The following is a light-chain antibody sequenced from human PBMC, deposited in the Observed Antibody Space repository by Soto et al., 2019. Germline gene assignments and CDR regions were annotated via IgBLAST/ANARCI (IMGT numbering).Light chain of an antibody. J-gene: IGLJ2*01. Sequence: QSALTQPASVSGSPGRSVTISCTGTSNDIGGFNYVSWYQHLPGRAPKLIIYDVTNRPSGISYRFSASKSGRTASLTISGLQADDEAYYYCSSYSSSTTHVVFGGGTKVTVL. V-gene: IGLV2-14*03. CDR2: DVT. CDR1: SNDIGGFNY. CDR3: SSYSSSTTHVV.